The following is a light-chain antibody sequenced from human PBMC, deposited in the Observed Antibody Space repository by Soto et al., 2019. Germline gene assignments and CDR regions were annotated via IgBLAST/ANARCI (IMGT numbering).Light chain of an antibody. J-gene: IGLJ1*01. V-gene: IGLV1-44*01. CDR1: TSNIGSKT. CDR2: SND. CDR3: AAWDASLNGYV. Sequence: QSVLTQSPSASGTPGQRVTMSCSGSTSNIGSKTVNWYRQLPGTAPKLLIYSNDQRPSGVPDRFSGSKSGTSASLAISGLQSEDEAYYYCAAWDASLNGYVFGTGTKLTVL.